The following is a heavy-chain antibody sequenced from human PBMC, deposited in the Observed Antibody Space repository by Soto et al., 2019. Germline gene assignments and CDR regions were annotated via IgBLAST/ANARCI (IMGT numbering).Heavy chain of an antibody. CDR3: ARDRRIRVTPRLHSAGAWNDMDV. J-gene: IGHJ6*02. D-gene: IGHD4-4*01. Sequence: ASVKVSCKASGYTFTSYYMHWVRQAPGQGLEWMGIINPSGGSTSYAQKFQGRVTMTRDTSTSTVYMELSSLRSEDTAVYYCARDRRIRVTPRLHSAGAWNDMDVWGQGTTVTVSS. V-gene: IGHV1-46*01. CDR2: INPSGGST. CDR1: GYTFTSYY.